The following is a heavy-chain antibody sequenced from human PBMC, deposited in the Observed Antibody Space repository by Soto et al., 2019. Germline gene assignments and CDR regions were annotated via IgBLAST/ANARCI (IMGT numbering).Heavy chain of an antibody. D-gene: IGHD3-22*01. CDR1: GGSISSSSYY. CDR3: AGGDYYHSSGYYFYYYTMDV. V-gene: IGHV4-39*01. J-gene: IGHJ6*02. CDR2: VYYGGST. Sequence: SETLSLTCTVSGGSISSSSYYWGWIRQPPGKGLEWIGNVYYGGSTYYNPSLKSRVTISVETSKSQFSLKLSSVTAADTAVYYCAGGDYYHSSGYYFYYYTMDVWGQGTTVIVSS.